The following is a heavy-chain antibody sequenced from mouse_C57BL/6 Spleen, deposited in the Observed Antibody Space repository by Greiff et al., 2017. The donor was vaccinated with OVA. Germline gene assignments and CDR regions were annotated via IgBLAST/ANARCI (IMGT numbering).Heavy chain of an antibody. CDR3: ARSDYYGPYYFDY. CDR2: IYPGDGDT. D-gene: IGHD1-2*01. Sequence: VKLQESGPELVKPGASVKISCKASGYAFSSSWMNWVKQRPGKGLEWIGRIYPGDGDTNYNGKFKGKATLTADKSSSTAYMQLSSLTSEDSAVYFCARSDYYGPYYFDYWGQGTTLTVSS. J-gene: IGHJ2*01. CDR1: GYAFSSSW. V-gene: IGHV1-82*01.